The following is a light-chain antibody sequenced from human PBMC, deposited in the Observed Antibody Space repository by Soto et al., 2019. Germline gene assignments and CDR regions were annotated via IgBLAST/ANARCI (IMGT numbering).Light chain of an antibody. CDR3: SSYTSSNTWV. V-gene: IGLV2-14*01. J-gene: IGLJ3*02. Sequence: QSALTQPASVSGSPGQSITISCTGTSTDVGAYKYVSWYQQYPGRAPKLMIYEVSNRPSGVSNRFSGSKSGNTASLTISGLQAEDEDYYYWSSYTSSNTWVFGGGTKVTVL. CDR2: EVS. CDR1: STDVGAYKY.